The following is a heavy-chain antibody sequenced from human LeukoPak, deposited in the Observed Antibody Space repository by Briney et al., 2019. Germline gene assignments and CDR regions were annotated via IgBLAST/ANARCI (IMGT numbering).Heavy chain of an antibody. D-gene: IGHD3-16*01. CDR3: VRDLMTTQTWDFDY. V-gene: IGHV1-2*02. J-gene: IGHJ4*02. CDR1: GYTFTGYY. CDR2: INPNSGAT. Sequence: GASVKVSCKGSGYTFTGYYMHWVRHAPGQGLEWMAWINPNSGATNYAQRFQGRVTVTRDTSISTAYMELSSLESDDTAMYYCVRDLMTTQTWDFDYWGQGTLVSVSS.